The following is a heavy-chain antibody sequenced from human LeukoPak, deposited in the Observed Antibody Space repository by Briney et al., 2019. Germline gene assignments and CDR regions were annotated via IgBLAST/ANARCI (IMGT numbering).Heavy chain of an antibody. CDR1: GFTFSRHW. J-gene: IGHJ4*02. CDR3: ATGWSADY. V-gene: IGHV3-7*03. Sequence: GGSLRLSFAASGFTFSRHWMTWVRQAPGKGLEWVASIKEDGSDIYYVDSVKGRFTISRDNAKNSLYLQMNSLRAEDTAVYYCATGWSADYWGQGTLVTVSS. D-gene: IGHD3-3*01. CDR2: IKEDGSDI.